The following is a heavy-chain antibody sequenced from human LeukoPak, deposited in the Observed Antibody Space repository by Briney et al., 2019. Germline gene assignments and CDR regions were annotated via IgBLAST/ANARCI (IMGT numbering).Heavy chain of an antibody. CDR1: GGSISSYY. J-gene: IGHJ4*02. V-gene: IGHV4-59*08. Sequence: PSETLSLTCTVSGGSISSYYWSWIRRPPGKGLEWIGYIYDSGNTNCNPSLKSRVTISVDTSKNQFSLKLSSVTAADTAVYYCARRGYYDSSGYRVFDYWGQGTLVTVSS. CDR2: IYDSGNT. D-gene: IGHD3-22*01. CDR3: ARRGYYDSSGYRVFDY.